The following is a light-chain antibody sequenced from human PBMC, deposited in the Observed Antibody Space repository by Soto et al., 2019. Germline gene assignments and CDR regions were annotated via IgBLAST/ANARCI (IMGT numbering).Light chain of an antibody. CDR1: SSDVGGYNS. CDR2: DVN. J-gene: IGLJ2*01. CDR3: CSYAGSYTWV. V-gene: IGLV2-11*01. Sequence: QSALTQPRSVSGSPGQSVTISCTGTSSDVGGYNSVSWYQHHPGKAPKLMIYDVNNRPLGVPDRFSGSKSGNTASLTISGLQAEDEADYYCCSYAGSYTWVFGGGTQLTVL.